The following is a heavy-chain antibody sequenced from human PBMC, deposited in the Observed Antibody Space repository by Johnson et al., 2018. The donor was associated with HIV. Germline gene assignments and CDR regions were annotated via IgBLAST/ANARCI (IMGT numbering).Heavy chain of an antibody. CDR1: GFTFSSYW. J-gene: IGHJ3*02. CDR2: ISYDGNNN. CDR3: AREGGSYKDDAFDI. V-gene: IGHV3-30*03. D-gene: IGHD1-26*01. Sequence: QVQLVESGGGLVQPGGSLRLSCAASGFTFSSYWMHWVRQAPGKGLEWVAVISYDGNNNYYADSVKGRFTISRDNSKNTLYLQMNSLRAEDTALYYCAREGGSYKDDAFDIWGQGTVVTVSS.